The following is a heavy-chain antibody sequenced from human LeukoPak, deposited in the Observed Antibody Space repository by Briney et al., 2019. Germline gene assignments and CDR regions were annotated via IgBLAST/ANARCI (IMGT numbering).Heavy chain of an antibody. J-gene: IGHJ5*02. CDR3: AKGAYHDFINWFDP. CDR1: GFTSSSYA. D-gene: IGHD2-21*02. CDR2: ISGRGGST. Sequence: GGSLRLSCAASGFTSSSYAMSWVRHAPWKGLEWVSPISGRGGSTYYADSVKGRFTISRDNSKNTLYLQMNSLRAEDTAVYYCAKGAYHDFINWFDPWGQGTLVTVSS. V-gene: IGHV3-23*01.